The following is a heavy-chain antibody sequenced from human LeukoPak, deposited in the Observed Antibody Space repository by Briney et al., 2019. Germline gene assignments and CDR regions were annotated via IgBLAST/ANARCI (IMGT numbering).Heavy chain of an antibody. Sequence: GTSLRLPCAVSGFAFSSLAMHWVRQAPGKGLEWVAFISYDGNNQYYADSVKGRFTISRDNSKNTLYLQMNNLRAEDTAVYYCARETSQGFDYWGQGTLVTVSS. D-gene: IGHD2-2*01. CDR3: ARETSQGFDY. J-gene: IGHJ4*02. CDR1: GFAFSSLA. CDR2: ISYDGNNQ. V-gene: IGHV3-30-3*01.